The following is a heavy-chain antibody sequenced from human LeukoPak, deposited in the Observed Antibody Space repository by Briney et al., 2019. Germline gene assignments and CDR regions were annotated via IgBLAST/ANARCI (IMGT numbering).Heavy chain of an antibody. CDR2: INHSGST. D-gene: IGHD4-23*01. CDR3: ARGRTTTVVTPEARYFDL. J-gene: IGHJ2*01. V-gene: IGHV4-34*01. Sequence: PSETLSLTCAVYGGSFSGYYWSWIHQPPGKGLEWIGEINHSGSTNYNPSLKSRVTISVDTSKNQFSLKLSSVTAADTAVYYCARGRTTTVVTPEARYFDLWGRGTLVTVSS. CDR1: GGSFSGYY.